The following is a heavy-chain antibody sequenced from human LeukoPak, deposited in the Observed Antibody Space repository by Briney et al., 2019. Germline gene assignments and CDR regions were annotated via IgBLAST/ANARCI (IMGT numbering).Heavy chain of an antibody. CDR3: ARDPVVVVPAAISGWFDP. Sequence: GGSLRLSCAASGFTFSSYAMSWVRQAPGKGLEWVAVIWYDGSNKYYADSVKGRFTISRDNSKNTLYLQMNSLRAEDTAVYYCARDPVVVVPAAISGWFDPWGQGTLVTVSS. CDR2: IWYDGSNK. J-gene: IGHJ5*02. V-gene: IGHV3-33*08. CDR1: GFTFSSYA. D-gene: IGHD2-2*01.